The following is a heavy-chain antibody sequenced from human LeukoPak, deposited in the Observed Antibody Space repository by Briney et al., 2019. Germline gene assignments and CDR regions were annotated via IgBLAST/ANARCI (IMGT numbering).Heavy chain of an antibody. CDR1: GYSFTSYW. Sequence: GESLKISCKGSGYSFTSYWIGWVRQVPGKGLEWMGIIYPGDSDTRYSPSFQGQVTISADKSISTAYLQWSSLKASDTAMYYCARVYYYDSSGYTPRSFDYWGQGTLVTVSS. D-gene: IGHD3-22*01. CDR2: IYPGDSDT. CDR3: ARVYYYDSSGYTPRSFDY. V-gene: IGHV5-51*01. J-gene: IGHJ4*02.